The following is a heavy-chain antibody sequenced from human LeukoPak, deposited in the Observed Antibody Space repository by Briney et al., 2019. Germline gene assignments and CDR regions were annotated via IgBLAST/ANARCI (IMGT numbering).Heavy chain of an antibody. CDR2: IKGDTSYA. D-gene: IGHD3-3*01. CDR3: ARDNDVWTLDF. V-gene: IGHV3-74*01. J-gene: IGHJ4*02. Sequence: WGSLRLSCAASGVSFNNYWMHWVRQAPGKGLVWVSRIKGDTSYANYADSVKGRFTISRDNAKNTLYLQMNTLRVEDTAVYYCARDNDVWTLDFWGQGSLVTVSS. CDR1: GVSFNNYW.